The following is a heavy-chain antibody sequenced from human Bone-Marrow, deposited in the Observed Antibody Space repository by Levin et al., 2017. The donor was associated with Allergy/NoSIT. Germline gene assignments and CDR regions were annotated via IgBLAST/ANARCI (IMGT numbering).Heavy chain of an antibody. CDR2: IYSGGRT. J-gene: IGHJ6*03. CDR3: ARDLEGYNYASKNYFYYYYMDV. V-gene: IGHV3-66*02. D-gene: IGHD5-18*01. Sequence: GESLKISCAASGFTVSNNYMSWVRRPPGKGLEWVSVIYSGGRTYYADSVKGRFTISRDNSKNTLYLQMNSLRAEDTAVYYCARDLEGYNYASKNYFYYYYMDVWGKGTTVTVSS. CDR1: GFTVSNNY.